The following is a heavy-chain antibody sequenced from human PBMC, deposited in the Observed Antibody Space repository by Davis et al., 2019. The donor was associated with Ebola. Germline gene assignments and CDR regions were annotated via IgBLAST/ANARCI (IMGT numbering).Heavy chain of an antibody. CDR3: ARGMATITDDY. CDR1: GFTFSSYG. J-gene: IGHJ4*02. D-gene: IGHD5-24*01. V-gene: IGHV3-33*01. CDR2: IWYDGSNK. Sequence: GESLKISCAASGFTFSSYGMHWVRQAPGKGLEWVAVIWYDGSNKYYADSVKGRFTISRDNSKNTLYLQMNSLRAEDTAVYYCARGMATITDDYWGQGTLVTVSS.